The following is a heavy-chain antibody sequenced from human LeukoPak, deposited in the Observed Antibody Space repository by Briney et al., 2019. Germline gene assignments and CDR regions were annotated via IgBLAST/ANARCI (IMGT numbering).Heavy chain of an antibody. V-gene: IGHV4-34*01. Sequence: SETLSLTCAVYGGSFSGYYWSWIRQPPGKGLEWIGEINHSGSTNYNPSLKSRVTISVDTSKNQFSLKLSSVTAADTAVYYCARLGRGSSSTYNWFDPWGQGTLVTVSS. CDR3: ARLGRGSSSTYNWFDP. J-gene: IGHJ5*02. CDR2: INHSGST. D-gene: IGHD6-13*01. CDR1: GGSFSGYY.